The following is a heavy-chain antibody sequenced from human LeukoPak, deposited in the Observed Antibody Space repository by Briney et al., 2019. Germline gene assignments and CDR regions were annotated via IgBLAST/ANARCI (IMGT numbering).Heavy chain of an antibody. J-gene: IGHJ4*02. Sequence: GGSLRLSCAASGFTFSSYWMHWVRQAPGKGLVWDSRINSDGSSTSYADSVKGRFTISRDNAKNTLYLQMNSLRAEDTAVYYCARGGTYSYEQVGYWGQGTLVTVSS. CDR2: INSDGSST. CDR3: ARGGTYSYEQVGY. V-gene: IGHV3-74*01. D-gene: IGHD1-7*01. CDR1: GFTFSSYW.